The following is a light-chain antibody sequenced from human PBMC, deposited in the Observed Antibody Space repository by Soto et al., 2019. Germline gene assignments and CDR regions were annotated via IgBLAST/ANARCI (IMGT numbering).Light chain of an antibody. J-gene: IGKJ1*01. V-gene: IGKV3-15*01. CDR1: QSVRSN. CDR2: GAS. Sequence: EIVLTQSPATLSLSPGERATLSFRASQSVRSNLSWYQQKPGQAPRLLIYGASTRATGIPARFSGSGSGTEFTLTISSLQSEDFVVYYCQQYNNWPRTFGQGTKVDIK. CDR3: QQYNNWPRT.